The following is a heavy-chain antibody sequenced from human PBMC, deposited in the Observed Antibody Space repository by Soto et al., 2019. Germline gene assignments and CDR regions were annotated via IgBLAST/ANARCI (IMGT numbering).Heavy chain of an antibody. D-gene: IGHD2-15*01. V-gene: IGHV3-48*04. CDR2: ISSTGSGT. Sequence: GGSLRLSCVGSGFTFSSYGMHWVRQAPGKGLEWISYISSTGSGTHYADSVKGRFTMSRDNTKNSVSLQMSSLRAEDTAVYYCVRDLHEPLATDALRVANWGQGTQVTVSS. CDR3: VRDLHEPLATDALRVAN. J-gene: IGHJ4*02. CDR1: GFTFSSYG.